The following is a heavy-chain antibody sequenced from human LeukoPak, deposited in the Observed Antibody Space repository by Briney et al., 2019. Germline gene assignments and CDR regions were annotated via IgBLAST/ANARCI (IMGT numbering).Heavy chain of an antibody. J-gene: IGHJ6*02. Sequence: SETLSLTCSVSGGSISSYYWSWIRQPPGKGLEWIGYIYYSGSTNYNPSLRSRVTISVDTSKNQFSLKLSSVTAADTAVYYCARERGYSYGVSRWYYYYYGMDVWGQGTTVTVSS. CDR2: IYYSGST. D-gene: IGHD5-18*01. V-gene: IGHV4-59*01. CDR3: ARERGYSYGVSRWYYYYYGMDV. CDR1: GGSISSYY.